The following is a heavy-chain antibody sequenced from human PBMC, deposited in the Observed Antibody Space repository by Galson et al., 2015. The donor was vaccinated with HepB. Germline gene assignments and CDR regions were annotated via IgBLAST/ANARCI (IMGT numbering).Heavy chain of an antibody. Sequence: SLRLSCAASGFTFSSYSMNWVRQAPGKGLEWVSYISSSSSTIYYADSAKGRFTISRDNAKNSLYLQMNSLRAEDTAVYYCARDPPLGATITQGMDVWGQGTTVTVSS. V-gene: IGHV3-48*01. D-gene: IGHD5-12*01. J-gene: IGHJ6*02. CDR1: GFTFSSYS. CDR3: ARDPPLGATITQGMDV. CDR2: ISSSSSTI.